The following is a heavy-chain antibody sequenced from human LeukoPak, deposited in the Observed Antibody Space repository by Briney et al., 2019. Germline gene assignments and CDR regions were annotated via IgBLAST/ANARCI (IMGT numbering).Heavy chain of an antibody. J-gene: IGHJ4*02. Sequence: GGSLRLSCAASGFTFSSYSMNWARQAPGKGLEWVSYISSSSSTIYYADSVKGRFTISRDNAKNSLYLQMNSLRAEDTAVYYCARDLGVVSHYYFDYWGQGTLVTVSS. CDR1: GFTFSSYS. CDR3: ARDLGVVSHYYFDY. D-gene: IGHD2/OR15-2a*01. V-gene: IGHV3-48*01. CDR2: ISSSSSTI.